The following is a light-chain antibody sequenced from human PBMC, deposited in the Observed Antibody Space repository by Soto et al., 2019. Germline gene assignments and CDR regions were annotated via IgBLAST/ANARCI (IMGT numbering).Light chain of an antibody. CDR2: AAS. Sequence: DIQIIESASCVSAVVRHRVTITSMASQDIFNYLAWYQQKXGKAPKXXIYAASSLQSGVPSRFSGSGAGTDFTLTISSLKPEDFATYYCQQSYSTPRTVGGGTKVEIK. J-gene: IGKJ4*01. CDR1: QDIFNY. V-gene: IGKV1-39*01. CDR3: QQSYSTPRT.